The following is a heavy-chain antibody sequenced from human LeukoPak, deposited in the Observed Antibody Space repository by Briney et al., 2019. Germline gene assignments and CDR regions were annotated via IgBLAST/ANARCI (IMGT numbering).Heavy chain of an antibody. CDR2: ISGSGGST. Sequence: GGSLRLSCAASGFTLSSYAMSWVRQAPGKGLEWVSAISGSGGSTSYADSVKGRFTISRDNSKNTLYLQMNSLRAEDTAVYYCARDVVGATYFDWGQGTLVTVSS. CDR3: ARDVVGATYFD. J-gene: IGHJ4*02. V-gene: IGHV3-23*01. D-gene: IGHD1-26*01. CDR1: GFTLSSYA.